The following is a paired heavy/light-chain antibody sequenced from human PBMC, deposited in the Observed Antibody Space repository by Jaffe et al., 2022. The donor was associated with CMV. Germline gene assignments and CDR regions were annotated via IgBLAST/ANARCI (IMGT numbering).Heavy chain of an antibody. V-gene: IGHV4-39*01. CDR1: GGSISSNLYY. D-gene: IGHD6-13*01. CDR2: ISYTGNT. CDR3: GTGQHLDYFDY. Sequence: QLQLQESGPGLVKPSETLSLICAVSGGSISSNLYYWGWIRQPPGKGLEWIGGISYTGNTYYKSSLKSRVTISADTSKNEFSLKLTSMTAADAAVYYCGTGQHLDYFDYWGQGTLVTVSA. J-gene: IGHJ4*02.
Light chain of an antibody. V-gene: IGLV1-47*01. Sequence: QSVLTQPPSASGTPGQRVTISCSGSSSNIGTNYVYWYRQLPGTAPRLVIYRNNERPSGVPDRFSGSKSGTSASLAISGPRSEDEADYYCAAWDGSLSAVIFGGGTKLTVL. CDR1: SSNIGTNY. CDR2: RNN. CDR3: AAWDGSLSAVI. J-gene: IGLJ2*01.